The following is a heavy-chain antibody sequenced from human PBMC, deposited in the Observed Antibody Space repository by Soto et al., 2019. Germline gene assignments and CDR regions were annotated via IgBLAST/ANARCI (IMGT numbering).Heavy chain of an antibody. D-gene: IGHD6-19*01. CDR2: INHSGNT. CDR3: LSARFDY. V-gene: IGHV4-34*01. Sequence: SETLSLTCVVYGGSFNSNYWTWVRQPPGKGLEWIGEINHSGNTNYNASLKSRVTISVDTSKNQFSLNLSSVTAADTAVYYCLSARFDYWGQGTLVTVSS. CDR1: GGSFNSNY. J-gene: IGHJ4*02.